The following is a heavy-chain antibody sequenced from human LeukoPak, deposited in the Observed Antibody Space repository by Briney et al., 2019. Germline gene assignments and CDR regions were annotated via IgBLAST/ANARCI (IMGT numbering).Heavy chain of an antibody. CDR3: AKGGHDYVWGSYRYYFDY. Sequence: GGSLRLSFAASGFTFSSYAMSWVRPAPGKGLEWVSAISGSGGSTYYADSVRGRFTISRDNSKNTLYLQMNSLRAEDTAVYYCAKGGHDYVWGSYRYYFDYWGQGTLVTVSS. J-gene: IGHJ4*02. V-gene: IGHV3-23*01. D-gene: IGHD3-16*02. CDR2: ISGSGGST. CDR1: GFTFSSYA.